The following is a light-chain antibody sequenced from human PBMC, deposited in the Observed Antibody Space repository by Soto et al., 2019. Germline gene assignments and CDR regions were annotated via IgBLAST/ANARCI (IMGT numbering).Light chain of an antibody. CDR1: QSIITS. J-gene: IGKJ1*01. Sequence: DIQMTQSPSTLSASVGDRVTITCRASQSIITSLAWYQQKPGKAPKXLIYKASSLQSGVPSRFSGSGSGTEFTITISSLQPDDFETYYCQQYNSYSRTFGQGTKVDIK. CDR2: KAS. CDR3: QQYNSYSRT. V-gene: IGKV1-5*03.